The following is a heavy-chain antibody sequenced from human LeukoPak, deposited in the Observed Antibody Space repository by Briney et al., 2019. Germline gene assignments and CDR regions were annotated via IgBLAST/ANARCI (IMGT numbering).Heavy chain of an antibody. J-gene: IGHJ1*01. CDR2: IYYSGST. CDR3: VRGGAAARVFQQ. Sequence: PAETLSLTYTISGGSVSRGRYNCSWIPQPPRKELEWIGYIYYSGSTNYNPSLKSRVTISVDTSKNQFSLKLSSVIVADKAVYYCVRGGAAARVFQQWGQGRLVIV. V-gene: IGHV4-61*01. D-gene: IGHD2-15*01. CDR1: GGSVSRGRYN.